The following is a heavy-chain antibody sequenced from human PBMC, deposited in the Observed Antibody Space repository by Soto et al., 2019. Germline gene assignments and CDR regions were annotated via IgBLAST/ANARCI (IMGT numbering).Heavy chain of an antibody. J-gene: IGHJ6*02. CDR2: ISGSGGST. CDR3: AKEEVAARFFSYGMDV. D-gene: IGHD6-6*01. CDR1: GFTFSSYA. V-gene: IGHV3-23*01. Sequence: QTGGSLRLSCAASGFTFSSYAMSWVRQAPGKGLEWVSAISGSGGSTYYADSVKGRFTISRDNSKNTLYLQMNSLRAEDTAVYYCAKEEVAARFFSYGMDVWGQGTTVTVSS.